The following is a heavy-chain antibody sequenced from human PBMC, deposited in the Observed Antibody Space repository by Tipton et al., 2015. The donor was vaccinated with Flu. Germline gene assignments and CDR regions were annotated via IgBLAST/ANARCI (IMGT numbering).Heavy chain of an antibody. D-gene: IGHD2-21*02. CDR2: IYYSGNT. Sequence: LRLSCSASGGAINSGGYFWTWIRQHPEKGLEWIGYIYYSGNTYSNPSLSSRLSLSVDTSNNQFSLTLRAVTAADTALYYCARGGDGNYYLDSWGQGTLVTVSS. CDR3: ARGGDGNYYLDS. J-gene: IGHJ4*02. CDR1: GGAINSGGYF. V-gene: IGHV4-31*02.